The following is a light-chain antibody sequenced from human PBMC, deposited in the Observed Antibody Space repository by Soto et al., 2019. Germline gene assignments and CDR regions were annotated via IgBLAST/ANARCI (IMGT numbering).Light chain of an antibody. CDR3: QQHNRYPA. J-gene: IGKJ1*01. Sequence: DIQMTQSPSTLSASVGDRVTITCRASQSISSWLAWYQHKPGKDPKLLIYDASSLESGVPSRFSGSGSGTEFTLTIISLQPDDLTTYYSQQHNRYPAFGQGTKVDIK. CDR2: DAS. V-gene: IGKV1-5*01. CDR1: QSISSW.